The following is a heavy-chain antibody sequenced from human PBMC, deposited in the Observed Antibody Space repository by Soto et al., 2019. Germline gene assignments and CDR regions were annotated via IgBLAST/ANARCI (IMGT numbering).Heavy chain of an antibody. CDR2: ISGSGGST. D-gene: IGHD2-2*01. V-gene: IGHV3-23*01. J-gene: IGHJ6*02. Sequence: GGSLRLSCAASGFTFSSYAMSWVGQPQGRGREWVSAISGSGGSTYYADSVKGRFTISRDNSKNTLYLQMNSLRAEDTAVYYCAKPNDSGYYQHKYYYYGMDVWGQGTTVTVSS. CDR1: GFTFSSYA. CDR3: AKPNDSGYYQHKYYYYGMDV.